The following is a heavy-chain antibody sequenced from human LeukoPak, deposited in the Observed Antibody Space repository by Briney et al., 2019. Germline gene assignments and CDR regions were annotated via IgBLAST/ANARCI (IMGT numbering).Heavy chain of an antibody. CDR3: ARGDVDITVATSGAFDI. CDR2: IISDGSST. D-gene: IGHD6-19*01. Sequence: GGSLRLSCAASGFTFSSYWMHWVRQAPGKGLVWVSRIISDGSSTSHADSVKGRFTISRDNAKNTLFLQMNSLRAEDTALYYCARGDVDITVATSGAFDIWGQGTMVTVSS. J-gene: IGHJ3*02. CDR1: GFTFSSYW. V-gene: IGHV3-74*01.